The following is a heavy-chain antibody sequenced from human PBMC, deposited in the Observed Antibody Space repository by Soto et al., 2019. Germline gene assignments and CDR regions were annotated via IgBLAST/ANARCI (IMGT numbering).Heavy chain of an antibody. CDR2: ISSSSSYI. D-gene: IGHD3-10*01. Sequence: EVQLVESGGGLVKPGGSLRLSRAASGFTFSSYSMNWVRQAPGKGLEWVSLISSSSSYIYYADSVKGRFTISRDNAKNSLYLQMNSLRAEDTAVYYCARDRGGDLKAFDIRGQGTMVTVSS. CDR3: ARDRGGDLKAFDI. J-gene: IGHJ3*02. CDR1: GFTFSSYS. V-gene: IGHV3-21*01.